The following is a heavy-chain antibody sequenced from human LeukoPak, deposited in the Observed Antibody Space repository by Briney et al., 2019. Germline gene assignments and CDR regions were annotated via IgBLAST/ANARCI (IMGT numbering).Heavy chain of an antibody. CDR3: ARRLLWFGEPDY. CDR2: ISAYNGNT. V-gene: IGHV1-18*01. Sequence: ASVKVSCXASGYTFTSYGISWVRQAPGQGLEWMAWISAYNGNTNYAQKLQGRVTMTTDTSTSTAYMELRSLRSDDTAVYYCARRLLWFGEPDYWGQGTLVTVSS. CDR1: GYTFTSYG. J-gene: IGHJ4*02. D-gene: IGHD3-10*01.